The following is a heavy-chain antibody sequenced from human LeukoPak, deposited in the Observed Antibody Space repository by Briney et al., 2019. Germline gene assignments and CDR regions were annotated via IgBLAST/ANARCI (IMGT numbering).Heavy chain of an antibody. CDR2: FDPEDGES. J-gene: IGHJ4*02. CDR3: ATADKWEPLDY. CDR1: GASLSETS. Sequence: ASVKVSCKVSGASLSETSIHWVRQAPGQWLEWMGGFDPEDGESIFAQSFQGRFSTTEDTSTDTAYMELRSLRLQDTAVYYCATADKWEPLDYWGQGTLVTVSS. D-gene: IGHD1-26*01. V-gene: IGHV1-24*01.